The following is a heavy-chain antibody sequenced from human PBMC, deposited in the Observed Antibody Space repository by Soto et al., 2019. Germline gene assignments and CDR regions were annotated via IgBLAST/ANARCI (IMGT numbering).Heavy chain of an antibody. CDR3: ARDEGVAGSLWDY. CDR1: GYTFTGYY. CDR2: INPNSGGT. V-gene: IGHV1-2*02. Sequence: QVQLVQSGAEVKKPGASVKVSCKASGYTFTGYYMHWVRQAPGQGLEWMGWINPNSGGTNYAQKFQGRGNKTRDTAINTAYMELSRLRSDDTAVYYCARDEGVAGSLWDYWGQGTLVTVSS. D-gene: IGHD2-15*01. J-gene: IGHJ4*02.